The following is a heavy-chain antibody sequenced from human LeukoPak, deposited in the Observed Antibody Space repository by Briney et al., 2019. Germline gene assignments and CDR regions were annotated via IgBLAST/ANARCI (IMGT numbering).Heavy chain of an antibody. V-gene: IGHV3-74*01. CDR2: IKSDGST. Sequence: GRSLRLSCAASGFTFSTYWMHWVRQAPGKGLVWVSRIKSDGSTNYADSVKGRFTISRDNANNTLSLQMNSLRPEGTGVYYCARAPSEIGGYYPEYFRHWGQGTLVTVSS. CDR3: ARAPSEIGGYYPEYFRH. D-gene: IGHD3-22*01. J-gene: IGHJ1*01. CDR1: GFTFSTYW.